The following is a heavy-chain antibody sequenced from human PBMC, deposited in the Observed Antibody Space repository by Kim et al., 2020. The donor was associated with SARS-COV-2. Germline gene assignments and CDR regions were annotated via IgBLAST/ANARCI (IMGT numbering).Heavy chain of an antibody. Sequence: YYKGNTYYNPSLKSRVTISVDASKNQFSLKLTSVTAADTAVYYCARPPDPWGQGTLVTVSS. J-gene: IGHJ5*02. V-gene: IGHV4-39*01. CDR3: ARPPDP. CDR2: YYKGNT.